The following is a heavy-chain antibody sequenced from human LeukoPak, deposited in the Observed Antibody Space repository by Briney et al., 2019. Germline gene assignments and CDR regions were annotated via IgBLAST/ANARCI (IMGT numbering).Heavy chain of an antibody. V-gene: IGHV1-2*02. CDR3: ARAVRGVIKSLPWFDP. CDR1: GYTFTGYY. Sequence: ASVKVSCKASGYTFTGYYMRWVRQAPGQGLEWMGWINPNSGGTNYAQKFQGRVTMTRDTSISTAYMELSRLRSDDTAVYYCARAVRGVIKSLPWFDPWGQGTLVTVSS. J-gene: IGHJ5*02. D-gene: IGHD3-10*01. CDR2: INPNSGGT.